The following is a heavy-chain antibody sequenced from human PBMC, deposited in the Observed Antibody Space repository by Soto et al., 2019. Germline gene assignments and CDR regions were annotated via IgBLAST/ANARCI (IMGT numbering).Heavy chain of an antibody. J-gene: IGHJ6*02. Sequence: ASVKVSCKASGGTFSSYAISWVRQAPGQGLEWMGGIIPIFGTANYAQKFQGRVTITADESTSTTYMELSSLRSEDTAVYYCARDATVVTYYYGMDVWGQGTTVTVSS. CDR3: ARDATVVTYYYGMDV. D-gene: IGHD4-17*01. V-gene: IGHV1-69*13. CDR2: IIPIFGTA. CDR1: GGTFSSYA.